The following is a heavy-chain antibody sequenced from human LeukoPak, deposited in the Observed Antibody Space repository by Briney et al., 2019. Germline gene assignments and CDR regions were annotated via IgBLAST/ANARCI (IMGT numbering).Heavy chain of an antibody. J-gene: IGHJ4*02. CDR2: IYHSGST. CDR1: GGSISSGGYS. Sequence: PSETLSLTCAVSGGSISSGGYSWSWIRQPPGEGLEWIGYIYHSGSTYYNPSLKSRVTISVDRSKNQFSLKLSSVTAADTAVYYCATYSSSWSYFDYWGQGTLVTVSS. CDR3: ATYSSSWSYFDY. V-gene: IGHV4-30-2*01. D-gene: IGHD6-13*01.